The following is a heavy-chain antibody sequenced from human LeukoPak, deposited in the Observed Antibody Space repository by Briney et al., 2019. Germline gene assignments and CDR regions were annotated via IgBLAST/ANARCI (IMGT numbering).Heavy chain of an antibody. J-gene: IGHJ2*01. V-gene: IGHV4-39*01. CDR2: IYYSGST. CDR1: GGSISSSSYY. Sequence: SETLSLTCTVSGGSISSSSYYWGWIRQPPGKGLEWIGSIYYSGSTYYNPSLKSRVTISVDTSKNQFSLKLSSVTAADTAAYYCARQQCGGDCYLYWYFDLWGRGTLVTVSS. D-gene: IGHD2-21*02. CDR3: ARQQCGGDCYLYWYFDL.